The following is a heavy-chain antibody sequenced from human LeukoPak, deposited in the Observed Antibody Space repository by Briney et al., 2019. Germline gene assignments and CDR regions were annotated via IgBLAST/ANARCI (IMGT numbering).Heavy chain of an antibody. CDR2: IKQDGSEK. CDR1: GFTFSTYW. Sequence: GGSLRLSCAASGFTFSTYWMSWVRQAPGKGLDWVANIKQDGSEKYYVDSVKGRFTISRDNAKNSLFLQMNSLRAEDTAVYYCARAPYCGGDCCVYAFDIWGLGTMVTVSS. D-gene: IGHD2-21*01. J-gene: IGHJ3*02. CDR3: ARAPYCGGDCCVYAFDI. V-gene: IGHV3-7*01.